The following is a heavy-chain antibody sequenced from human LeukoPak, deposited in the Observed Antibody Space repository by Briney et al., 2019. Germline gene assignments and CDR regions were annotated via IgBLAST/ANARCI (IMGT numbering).Heavy chain of an antibody. CDR3: ARTSHYVDIAATIPYGIYYFDY. J-gene: IGHJ4*02. Sequence: ASVKVSCKASGYSFTNYAMNWVRQAPGQGLEWMGWISAYNGDTTYAQKLQGRVTMTTDTSTSTAYMELRSLRSDDTAVYYSARTSHYVDIAATIPYGIYYFDYWGQGTLVTVSS. V-gene: IGHV1-18*01. CDR2: ISAYNGDT. CDR1: GYSFTNYA. D-gene: IGHD5-12*01.